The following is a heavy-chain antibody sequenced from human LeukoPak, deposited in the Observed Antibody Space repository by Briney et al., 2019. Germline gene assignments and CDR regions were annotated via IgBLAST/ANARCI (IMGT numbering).Heavy chain of an antibody. CDR1: GFTFSSYS. CDR3: AREGGSPPGYYYYYMDV. V-gene: IGHV3-21*01. CDR2: ISSSSSYI. J-gene: IGHJ6*03. Sequence: GGSLRLSCAASGFTFSSYSMNWVRQAPGKGLEWVSSISSSSSYIYYADSVKGRFTISRDNAKNSLYPQMNSLRAEDTAVYYCAREGGSPPGYYYYYMDVWGKGTTVTVSS.